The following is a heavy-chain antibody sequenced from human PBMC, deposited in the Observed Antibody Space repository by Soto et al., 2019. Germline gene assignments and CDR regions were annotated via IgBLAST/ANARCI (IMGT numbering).Heavy chain of an antibody. Sequence: QVQLVESGGGVVQPGRSLRLSCAASGFTFSSYAMHWVRQAPGKGLEWVAVISYDGSNKYYADSVKGRFTISRDNSKNTLYLQMNSLRAEDTAVYYCAREKTTIPFDYWGQGTLVTVSS. CDR2: ISYDGSNK. D-gene: IGHD3-3*01. CDR3: AREKTTIPFDY. V-gene: IGHV3-30-3*01. CDR1: GFTFSSYA. J-gene: IGHJ4*02.